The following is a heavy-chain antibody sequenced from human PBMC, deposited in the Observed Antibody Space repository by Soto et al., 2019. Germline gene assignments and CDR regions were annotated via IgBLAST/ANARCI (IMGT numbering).Heavy chain of an antibody. CDR1: GFTFSSYA. V-gene: IGHV3-30*04. CDR2: ISYDGSNK. Sequence: QVQLVESGGGVVQPGRSLRLSCAASGFTFSSYAMHWVRQAPGKGLEWVAVISYDGSNKYYADSAKGRFTISRDNSNNTLYLQMNSLRPEDTAAYYCAKERTITAVTGIAFDYWGRGTLVTVSS. D-gene: IGHD6-19*01. CDR3: AKERTITAVTGIAFDY. J-gene: IGHJ4*02.